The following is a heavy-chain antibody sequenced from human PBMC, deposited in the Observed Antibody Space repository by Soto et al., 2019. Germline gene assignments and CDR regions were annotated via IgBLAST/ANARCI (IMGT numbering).Heavy chain of an antibody. CDR1: GFTFSNAW. CDR2: IKSKTYAETT. CDR3: TTWVYCSGGSCQSAKSDY. V-gene: IGHV3-15*07. D-gene: IGHD2-15*01. Sequence: GGSLRLSCAASGFTFSNAWMNWVRQAPGKGLEWVGRIKSKTYAETTDYGAPVKGKSTISRDDSKNTLYLQINSLKTEDTAVYYCTTWVYCSGGSCQSAKSDYWGQGTLVTVSS. J-gene: IGHJ4*02.